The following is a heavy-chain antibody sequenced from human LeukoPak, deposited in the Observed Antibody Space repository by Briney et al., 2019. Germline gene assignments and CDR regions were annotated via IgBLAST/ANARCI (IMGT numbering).Heavy chain of an antibody. CDR1: GGSFSGYY. CDR2: INHSGST. Sequence: PSETLSLTCAVYGGSFSGYYWSWIRQPPGKGLEWIGEINHSGSTNYNPSLKSRVTISVDTSKNQFSLKLSSVTAADTAVYYCASITGTTNWGQGTLVTVSS. J-gene: IGHJ4*02. V-gene: IGHV4-34*01. D-gene: IGHD1-20*01. CDR3: ASITGTTN.